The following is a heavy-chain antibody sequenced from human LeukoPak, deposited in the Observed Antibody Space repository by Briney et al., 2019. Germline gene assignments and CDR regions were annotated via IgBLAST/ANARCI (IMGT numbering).Heavy chain of an antibody. J-gene: IGHJ6*02. D-gene: IGHD6-19*01. Sequence: NAGGSLRLSCAASGFTFSSYSMTWVRQAPGKGLEWVSSISSSSYIYYADSVKGRFTISRDNAKNSLYLQMDSLRAEDTAVYYCASTGGSSLSTYGMDVWGQGTTVTVSS. CDR1: GFTFSSYS. V-gene: IGHV3-21*01. CDR3: ASTGGSSLSTYGMDV. CDR2: ISSSSYI.